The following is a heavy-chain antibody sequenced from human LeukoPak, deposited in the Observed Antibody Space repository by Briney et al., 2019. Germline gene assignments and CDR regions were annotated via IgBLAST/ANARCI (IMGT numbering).Heavy chain of an antibody. CDR1: GFTFSSYS. J-gene: IGHJ4*02. V-gene: IGHV3-21*01. D-gene: IGHD3-22*01. CDR2: ISSSSSYI. CDR3: ARDDSSGYLLPFDY. Sequence: PGGSLRLSCAASGFTFSSYSMNWVRQAPGKGLEWVSYISSSSSYIYYADSVKGRFTISRDNAKNSLYLQMNSLRAEDTAVYYCARDDSSGYLLPFDYWGQGTLVTVSS.